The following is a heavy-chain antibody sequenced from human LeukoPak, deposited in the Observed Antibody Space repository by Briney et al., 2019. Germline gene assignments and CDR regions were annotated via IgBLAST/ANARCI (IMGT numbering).Heavy chain of an antibody. J-gene: IGHJ4*02. Sequence: ESLKISCKGSGYSFTSYWIGWVRQMPGKGLEWMGIIYPGDSDTRYSPSFQGQVTISADKSISTAYLQWSSLKASDTAMYYCARQGGYYYDSSGYSDYRGQGTLVTVSS. D-gene: IGHD3-22*01. CDR2: IYPGDSDT. V-gene: IGHV5-51*01. CDR3: ARQGGYYYDSSGYSDY. CDR1: GYSFTSYW.